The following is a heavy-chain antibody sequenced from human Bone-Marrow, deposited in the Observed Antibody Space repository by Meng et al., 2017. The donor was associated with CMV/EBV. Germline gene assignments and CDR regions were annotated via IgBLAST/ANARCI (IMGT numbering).Heavy chain of an antibody. V-gene: IGHV1-8*02. CDR2: MNPNSGNT. CDR3: ASYSHYSMDV. J-gene: IGHJ6*02. Sequence: ASVKVSCKASGGTFSSYAISWVRQAPGQGLEWMGWMNPNSGNTGYAQKFQGRVTMTRNTSISTAYMELSSLRSEDTAVYYCASYSHYSMDVWGQGTTVTVSS. CDR1: GGTFSSYA.